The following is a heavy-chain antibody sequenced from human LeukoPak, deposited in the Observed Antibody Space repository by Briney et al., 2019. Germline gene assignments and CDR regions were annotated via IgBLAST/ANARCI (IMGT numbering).Heavy chain of an antibody. CDR3: TTDRFT. J-gene: IGHJ4*02. CDR2: VKSKGHGGTT. CDR1: GFTVSSNY. V-gene: IGHV3-15*01. Sequence: PGGSLRLSCAASGFTVSSNYMSWVRQAPGKGLEWVARVKSKGHGGTTDYIAPVKGRFTISRDDSKNTLSLQMNSLKTEDTAVYYCTTDRFTWGQGTLVTVSS.